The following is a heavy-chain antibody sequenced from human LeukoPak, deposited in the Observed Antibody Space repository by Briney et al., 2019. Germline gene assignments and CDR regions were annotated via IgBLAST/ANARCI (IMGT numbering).Heavy chain of an antibody. D-gene: IGHD2-15*01. CDR1: GFTFSNYW. CDR3: AREGRSPVIFDY. J-gene: IGHJ4*02. V-gene: IGHV4-59*01. CDR2: IYSSGGT. Sequence: GSLRLSCAASGFTFSNYWMSWIRQPPGKGLEWIGYIYSSGGTTNYNPSLKSRVTISLDTSKNQFSLKLSSVTAADTAVYYCAREGRSPVIFDYWGQGTLVVVSS.